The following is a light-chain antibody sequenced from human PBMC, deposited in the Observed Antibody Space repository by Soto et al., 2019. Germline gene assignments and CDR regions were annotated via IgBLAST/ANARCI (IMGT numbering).Light chain of an antibody. J-gene: IGKJ4*01. CDR1: HDIRNY. CDR3: QQYDNLPLT. CDR2: DAS. Sequence: DIQMTPSPYSLSASVGDRVTITCQASHDIRNYLNWYQQKPGQAPMLRIHDASRLQTGVPSRFSGSGCGTDFILTITSLQPDDIATDPCQQYDNLPLTFGGGTKVDI. V-gene: IGKV1-33*01.